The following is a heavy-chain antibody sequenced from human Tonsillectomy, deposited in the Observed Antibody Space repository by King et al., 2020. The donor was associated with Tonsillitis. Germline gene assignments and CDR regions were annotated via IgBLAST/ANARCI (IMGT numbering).Heavy chain of an antibody. D-gene: IGHD5-18*01. CDR1: GFTFSSYA. CDR2: IIGSGGST. V-gene: IGHV3-23*04. Sequence: VQLVESGGGLVQPGGSLRLSCSASGFTFSSYAMSWVRQAPGKGLEWVSVIIGSGGSTYYADAVKGRFTISRDNSKNTLYLQMNSLRAEDTAVYYCAKGSGVDTAMAVDYWGQGTLVTVSS. J-gene: IGHJ4*02. CDR3: AKGSGVDTAMAVDY.